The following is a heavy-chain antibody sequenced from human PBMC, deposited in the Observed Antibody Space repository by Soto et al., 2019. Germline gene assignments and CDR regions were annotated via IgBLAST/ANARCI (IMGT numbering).Heavy chain of an antibody. V-gene: IGHV3-9*01. CDR2: LTWNSESI. Sequence: EVQLVESGGGLVQPGRSLRLSCAASGFRFADYTMHWVRQAPGKGLEWVSGLTWNSESIAYADSVKGRFTISRDNAKNSLYLQMNSLRAEDTAFYFCAKGASSGTLNGFDPWGQGTLVTVSS. CDR3: AKGASSGTLNGFDP. D-gene: IGHD6-13*01. J-gene: IGHJ5*02. CDR1: GFRFADYT.